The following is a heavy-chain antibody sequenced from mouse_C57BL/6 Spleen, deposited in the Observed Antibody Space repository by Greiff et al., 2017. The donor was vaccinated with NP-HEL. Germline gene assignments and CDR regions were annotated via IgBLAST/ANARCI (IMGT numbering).Heavy chain of an antibody. CDR1: GFSLTSYG. J-gene: IGHJ4*01. Sequence: VQVVESGPGLVAPSQSLSITCTVSGFSLTSYGVHWVRQPPGTGLEWLVVIWSDGSTTYNSDLISRLSISTDNSKSHVILKMNSLQTDDTAMYYCASDYVGAMDYWGQGTSVTVSA. CDR3: ASDYVGAMDY. V-gene: IGHV2-6*03. CDR2: IWSDGST. D-gene: IGHD2-13*01.